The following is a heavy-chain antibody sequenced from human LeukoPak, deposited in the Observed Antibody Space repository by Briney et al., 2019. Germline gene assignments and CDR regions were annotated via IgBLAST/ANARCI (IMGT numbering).Heavy chain of an antibody. J-gene: IGHJ4*02. CDR3: ARGPTQFDY. CDR2: ISISSSNI. V-gene: IGHV3-48*01. CDR1: GFTFSNYS. Sequence: GGSLRLSCTASGFTFSNYSMNWVRQAPGKGLEWVSYISISSSNIYYADSVKGRFTISRDNAKNSLYLQMNSLRAEDTAVYYCARGPTQFDYWGQGTLVTVSS.